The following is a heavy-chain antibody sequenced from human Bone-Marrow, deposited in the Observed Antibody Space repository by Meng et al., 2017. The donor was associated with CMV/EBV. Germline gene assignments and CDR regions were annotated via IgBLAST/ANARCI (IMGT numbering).Heavy chain of an antibody. D-gene: IGHD3-3*01. CDR2: IYCGGSST. J-gene: IGHJ6*02. V-gene: IGHV3-23*03. CDR1: GFTFSSYA. Sequence: GESLKISCAASGFTFSSYAMNWVRQAPGKGLEWVSVIYCGGSSTYYADSVKGRFTISRDNSKNALYLQMNSLRAEDTAVYYCAKDFWSGYNYYYYGMDVWGQGTTVTVSS. CDR3: AKDFWSGYNYYYYGMDV.